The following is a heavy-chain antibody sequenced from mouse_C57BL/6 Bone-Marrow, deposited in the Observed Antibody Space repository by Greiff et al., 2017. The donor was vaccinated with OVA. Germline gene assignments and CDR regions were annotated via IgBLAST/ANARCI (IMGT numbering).Heavy chain of an antibody. J-gene: IGHJ4*01. D-gene: IGHD1-1*01. CDR1: GYTFTDYY. CDR3: ARADYYGSSYDAIDY. CDR2: IYPGSGNT. Sequence: VQLQQSGAELVRPGASVKLSCKASGYTFTDYYINWVKQRPGQGLEWIARIYPGSGNTYYNEKFKGKATLTAEKSSSTAYMQLSSLTSEDSAVYICARADYYGSSYDAIDYWGQGTSVTFSS. V-gene: IGHV1-76*01.